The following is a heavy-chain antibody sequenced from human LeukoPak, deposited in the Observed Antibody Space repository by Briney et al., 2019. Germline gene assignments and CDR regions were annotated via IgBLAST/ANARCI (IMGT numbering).Heavy chain of an antibody. V-gene: IGHV4-4*07. CDR1: GGSISSYY. CDR3: ARGHSFYGGKSWGMDV. Sequence: SETLSLTCTVSGGSISSYYWSWIRQPAGKGLEWIGRIYTSGSTNYNPSLKSRVTMSVDTSKNQFSLKLSSVTAADTAVYYCARGHSFYGGKSWGMDVWGQGTTVTVSS. D-gene: IGHD4-23*01. CDR2: IYTSGST. J-gene: IGHJ6*02.